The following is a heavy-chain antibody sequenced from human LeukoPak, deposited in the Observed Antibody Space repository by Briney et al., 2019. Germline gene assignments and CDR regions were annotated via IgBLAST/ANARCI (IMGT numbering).Heavy chain of an antibody. CDR3: ASVQSGWGGGRYFDY. CDR1: GGSISSSDYY. Sequence: TSETLSLTCTVSGGSISSSDYYWGWVRQPPGKGLEWIGSIFYSGAAHCNPSLKSRVTISVDTSNNQFSLILSSVTAADTAVYYCASVQSGWGGGRYFDYWGQGTLVTVSS. D-gene: IGHD6-19*01. CDR2: IFYSGAA. V-gene: IGHV4-39*01. J-gene: IGHJ4*02.